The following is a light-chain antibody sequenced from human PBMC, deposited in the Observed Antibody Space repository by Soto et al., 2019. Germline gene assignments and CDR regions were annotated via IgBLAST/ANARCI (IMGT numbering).Light chain of an antibody. CDR1: QNIDVY. CDR3: EKYKSAPRT. V-gene: IGKV1-27*01. Sequence: EIHMTQSPSSLTASVGDTVTSTCRASQNIDVYLHWCQQKPGKAPRVLISGACTLQSGVPSRFSGSGSGTDFPLSISRVQREDVATYYCEKYKSAPRTFGQGTKV. J-gene: IGKJ1*01. CDR2: GAC.